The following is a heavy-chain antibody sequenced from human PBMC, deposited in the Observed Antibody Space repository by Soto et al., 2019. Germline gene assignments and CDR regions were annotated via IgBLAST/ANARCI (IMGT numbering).Heavy chain of an antibody. D-gene: IGHD4-17*01. CDR3: AFATSGNYGGFDF. CDR2: VDPEGSGT. J-gene: IGHJ3*01. CDR1: GYTFSDYF. V-gene: IGHV1-69-2*01. Sequence: EVQLVQSGAEVKKPGATMKISCKASGYTFSDYFMHWIQQAPVKGLEWMGLVDPEGSGTIYSEKFHGRLTTSANTSTHTAYMELSSLGSEDTAVYYCAFATSGNYGGFDFWGQGTLVTVSS.